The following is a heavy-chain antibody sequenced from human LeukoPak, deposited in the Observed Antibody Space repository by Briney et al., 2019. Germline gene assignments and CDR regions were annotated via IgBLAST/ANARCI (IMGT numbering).Heavy chain of an antibody. J-gene: IGHJ3*02. CDR2: IRYDGSNK. Sequence: GGSLRLSCAASGFTFSSYGMHWVRQAPGKGLEWVAFIRYDGSNKYYADSVKGRFTISRDNSKNTLYLQMNSLRAEDTAVCYCAKDSPNYYDSSGYGDAFDIWGQGTTVTVSS. D-gene: IGHD3-22*01. CDR1: GFTFSSYG. CDR3: AKDSPNYYDSSGYGDAFDI. V-gene: IGHV3-30*02.